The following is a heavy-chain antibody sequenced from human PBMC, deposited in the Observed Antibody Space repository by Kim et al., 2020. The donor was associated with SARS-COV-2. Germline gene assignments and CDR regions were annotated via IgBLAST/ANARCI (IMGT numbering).Heavy chain of an antibody. V-gene: IGHV3-23*01. Sequence: GGSLRLSCAASGFTFSSYAMSWVRQAPGKGLELVSIITGSGVDTNSADSVRGRFTISRDNSRNTLYLQMNSLRAEDTAVYYCAKGTLVSCSGAVCYPFDYWGQGTLVTVSS. CDR1: GFTFSSYA. D-gene: IGHD2-15*01. CDR3: AKGTLVSCSGAVCYPFDY. CDR2: ITGSGVDT. J-gene: IGHJ4*02.